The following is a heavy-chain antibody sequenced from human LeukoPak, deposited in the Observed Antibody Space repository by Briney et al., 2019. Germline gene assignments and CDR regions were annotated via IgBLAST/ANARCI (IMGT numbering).Heavy chain of an antibody. J-gene: IGHJ4*02. V-gene: IGHV1-8*01. Sequence: GASVKVSCKASGYTFTSYDINWVRQATGQGLEGMGWMNPNSGNTGYAQKFQGRVTMTRNTSISTAYMELSSLRSEDTAVYYCASTEVVVVITGPYFDYWGQGTLVTVSS. CDR3: ASTEVVVVITGPYFDY. D-gene: IGHD3-22*01. CDR2: MNPNSGNT. CDR1: GYTFTSYD.